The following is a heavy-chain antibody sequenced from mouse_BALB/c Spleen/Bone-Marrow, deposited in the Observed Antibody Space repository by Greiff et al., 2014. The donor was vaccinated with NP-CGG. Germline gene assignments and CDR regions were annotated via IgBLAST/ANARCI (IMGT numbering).Heavy chain of an antibody. V-gene: IGHV1S29*02. CDR3: ARGGDRYDDWFAY. J-gene: IGHJ3*01. CDR2: IYPYNGGT. Sequence: VQLKESGPELVKPGASVKISCKASGYTSTDYNMHWVKQSHGKSLEWIGYIYPYNGGTGYNQKFKSKATLTVDNSSSTAYMELRSLTSEDSAVYYCARGGDRYDDWFAYWGQGTLVTVSA. CDR1: GYTSTDYN. D-gene: IGHD2-14*01.